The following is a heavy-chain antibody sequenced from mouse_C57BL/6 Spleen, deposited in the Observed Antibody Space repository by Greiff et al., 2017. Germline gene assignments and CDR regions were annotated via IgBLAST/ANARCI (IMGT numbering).Heavy chain of an antibody. Sequence: QVQLKESGAELVKPGASVTLSCKASGYTFTEYTIHWVKPRSGQGLEWIGWFYPGSGSIKYNENFKDKATLTADKSSSTVYRELSRFTSEDSAVYFCERHEDPGDYDSAWFAYWGQGTLVTVSA. CDR2: FYPGSGSI. V-gene: IGHV1-62-2*01. J-gene: IGHJ3*01. D-gene: IGHD2-4*01. CDR1: GYTFTEYT. CDR3: ERHEDPGDYDSAWFAY.